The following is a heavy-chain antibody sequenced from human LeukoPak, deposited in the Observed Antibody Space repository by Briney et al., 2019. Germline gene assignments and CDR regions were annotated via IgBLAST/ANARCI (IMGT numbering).Heavy chain of an antibody. D-gene: IGHD2-2*03. V-gene: IGHV3-23*01. Sequence: GGSLRLSCAASGFTFSSYAMSWVRQAPGKGLEWVSAISGSGGSTYYADSVKGRFTISRDNSKNTLYLQMNSLRAEDTAVYYCAKDLGYCSSTSCHPSEYYYYYMDVWGKGTTVTVSS. J-gene: IGHJ6*03. CDR3: AKDLGYCSSTSCHPSEYYYYYMDV. CDR1: GFTFSSYA. CDR2: ISGSGGST.